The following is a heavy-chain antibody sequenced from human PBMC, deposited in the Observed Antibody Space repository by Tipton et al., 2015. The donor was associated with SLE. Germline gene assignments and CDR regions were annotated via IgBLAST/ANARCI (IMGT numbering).Heavy chain of an antibody. CDR2: ISAYDGNT. D-gene: IGHD3-3*01. Sequence: QSGAEVKKPGASVKVSCKASGYIFSTCGLSRVRQAPGQGLEWMGWISAYDGNTNHAQKFQGRLTMTTDTSTTTTYMELRSLRFDDTAVYYCVRHPYDFWSGYRNWFDFWGQGTLVTVSS. V-gene: IGHV1-18*01. CDR1: GYIFSTCG. CDR3: VRHPYDFWSGYRNWFDF. J-gene: IGHJ5*01.